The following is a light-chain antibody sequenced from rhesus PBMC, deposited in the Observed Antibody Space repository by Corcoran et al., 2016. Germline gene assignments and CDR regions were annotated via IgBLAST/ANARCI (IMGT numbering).Light chain of an antibody. CDR3: QQYSSSPFT. CDR2: KAS. J-gene: IGKJ3*01. CDR1: QSISSW. Sequence: DIQMPQSPSSLSASVGDTVTITCRASQSISSWLAWYQQKPGKAPKLLIHKASNLQSGVPSRFSGSGSGTDFTLTIISLQSEDFATYYCQQYSSSPFTFGPGTRLDIK. V-gene: IGKV1-22*01.